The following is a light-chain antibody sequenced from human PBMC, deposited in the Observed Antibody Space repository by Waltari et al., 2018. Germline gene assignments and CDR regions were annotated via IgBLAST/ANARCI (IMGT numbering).Light chain of an antibody. J-gene: IGKJ3*01. V-gene: IGKV1-12*01. CDR1: QDIGNR. Sequence: DIQMTQSPSSVSASVGDRVPITCRASQDIGNRLAWYQQKPGKAPNLLIYGTSSVQTGVPSRFSGSGSGTEFTLTISSLQPEDFATYYCQQGNSFPITFGPGTKVDIK. CDR2: GTS. CDR3: QQGNSFPIT.